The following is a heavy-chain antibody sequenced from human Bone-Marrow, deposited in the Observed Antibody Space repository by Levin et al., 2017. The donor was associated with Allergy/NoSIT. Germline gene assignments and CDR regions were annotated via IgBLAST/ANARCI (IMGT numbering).Heavy chain of an antibody. CDR3: ARDFYRRWIQLKNPLDY. Sequence: PGESLKISCAASGFTFSSYAMHWVRQAPGKGLEWVAVISYDGSNKYYADSVKGRFTISRDNSKNTLYLQMNSLRAEDTAVYYCARDFYRRWIQLKNPLDYWGQGTLVTVSS. CDR2: ISYDGSNK. CDR1: GFTFSSYA. D-gene: IGHD5-18*01. V-gene: IGHV3-30-3*01. J-gene: IGHJ4*02.